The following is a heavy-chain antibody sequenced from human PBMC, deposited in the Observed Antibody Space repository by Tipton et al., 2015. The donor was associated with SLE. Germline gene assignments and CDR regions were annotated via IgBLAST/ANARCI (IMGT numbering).Heavy chain of an antibody. CDR3: ARVCDYGDSYYFDY. V-gene: IGHV4-61*09. CDR2: IYTSGST. CDR1: GGSISSGGYY. Sequence: LRLSCTVSGGSISSGGYYWSWIRQHPGKGLEWIGYIYTSGSTNYNPSLKSRVTISVDTSKNQFSPKLSSVTAADTAVYYCARVCDYGDSYYFDYWGQGTLVTVSS. D-gene: IGHD4-17*01. J-gene: IGHJ4*02.